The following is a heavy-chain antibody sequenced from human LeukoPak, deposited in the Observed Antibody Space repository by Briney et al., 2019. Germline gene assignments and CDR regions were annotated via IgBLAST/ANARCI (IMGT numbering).Heavy chain of an antibody. CDR2: ISSGSSAI. CDR3: ARDPWDCTNGVCYMNY. CDR1: GFTVSSNY. V-gene: IGHV3-21*01. Sequence: GGSLRLSCAASGFTVSSNYMTWVRQAPGKGLEWVSIISSGSSAIFSADALKGRFTISRDDAKNLLYLDMNSLRAEDTAVYYCARDPWDCTNGVCYMNYWGQGTLVTVSS. D-gene: IGHD2-8*01. J-gene: IGHJ4*02.